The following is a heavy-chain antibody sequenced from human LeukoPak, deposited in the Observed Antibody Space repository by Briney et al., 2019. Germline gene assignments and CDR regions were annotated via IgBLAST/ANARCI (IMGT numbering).Heavy chain of an antibody. Sequence: GGSLRLSCAASGFTVSSSYMSWVRQAPGKGLGWVSLIYSDANTFYADSVKGRFTISRDNSKNTLYLQMNSLRGEDTAIYYCARELGQTGDRWGAFDIWGQGTMVTVSS. CDR3: ARELGQTGDRWGAFDI. D-gene: IGHD7-27*01. V-gene: IGHV3-53*01. CDR2: IYSDANT. J-gene: IGHJ3*02. CDR1: GFTVSSSY.